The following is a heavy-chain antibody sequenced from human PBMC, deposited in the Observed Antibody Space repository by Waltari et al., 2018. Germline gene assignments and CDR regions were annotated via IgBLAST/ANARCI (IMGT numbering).Heavy chain of an antibody. CDR1: GYTFTSYY. V-gene: IGHV1-46*01. D-gene: IGHD2-2*01. J-gene: IGHJ4*02. CDR2: INPSGGTT. CDR3: ARGLETAFMPADY. Sequence: QVQLVQSGAEVKKSGASVKISCKASGYTFTSYYMHWVRQAPGQGLEGMGIINPSGGTTTYTRKCQGRVTMTRDTSTSTVYMELSSLTSEDTAVFYCARGLETAFMPADYWGQGTLVTVSS.